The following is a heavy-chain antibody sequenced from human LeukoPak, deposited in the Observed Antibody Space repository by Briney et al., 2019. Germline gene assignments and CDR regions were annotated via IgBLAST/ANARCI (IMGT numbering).Heavy chain of an antibody. CDR3: ARVLDYYGSGSYSKDSYYYYMDV. J-gene: IGHJ6*03. CDR1: GFTLSSDA. CDR2: ISHTSSQI. D-gene: IGHD3-10*01. Sequence: GRSLRLSCGPSGFTLSSDAMAWVRQAPGKGLEWVSSISHTSSQINYADSVRGRFTIYRGNAKNSLYLQMNSLGVEDTAVYYCARVLDYYGSGSYSKDSYYYYMDVWGKGTTVTVSS. V-gene: IGHV3-21*01.